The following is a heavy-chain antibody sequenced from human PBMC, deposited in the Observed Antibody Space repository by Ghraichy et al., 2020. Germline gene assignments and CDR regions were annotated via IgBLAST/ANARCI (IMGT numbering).Heavy chain of an antibody. CDR1: GFTFSSYG. Sequence: GGSLRLSCAASGFTFSSYGMHWVRQAPGKGLEWVAVIWYDGSNKYYADSVKGRFTISRDNSKNTLYLQMNSLRAEDTAVYYCARGPSRDGYNSYFDYWGQGTLLTLSS. J-gene: IGHJ4*02. CDR3: ARGPSRDGYNSYFDY. V-gene: IGHV3-33*01. CDR2: IWYDGSNK. D-gene: IGHD5-24*01.